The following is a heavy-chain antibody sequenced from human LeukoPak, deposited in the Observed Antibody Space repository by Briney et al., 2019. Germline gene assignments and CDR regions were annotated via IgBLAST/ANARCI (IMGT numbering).Heavy chain of an antibody. CDR2: ISYDGSNK. CDR3: AKDLNYYDSSGYYLPENFDY. J-gene: IGHJ4*02. Sequence: GGSLRLSCAASGFTFSSYEMNWVRQAPGKGLEWVAVISYDGSNKYYADSVKGRFTISRDNSKNTLYLQMNSLRAEDTAVYYCAKDLNYYDSSGYYLPENFDYWGQGTLVTVSS. V-gene: IGHV3-30*18. CDR1: GFTFSSYE. D-gene: IGHD3-22*01.